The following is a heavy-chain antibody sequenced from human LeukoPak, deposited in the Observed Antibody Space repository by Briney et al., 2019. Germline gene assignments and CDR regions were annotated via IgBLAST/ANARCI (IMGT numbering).Heavy chain of an antibody. Sequence: GGSLRLSCAAPGFTFSSYAMSWVRQAPGKGLEWVSAISGSGGSTYYADSVKGRFTISRDNSKNTLYLQMNSLRAEDTAVYYCARGSYYYDSSGSYRAPFDYWGQGTLVTVSS. CDR2: ISGSGGST. D-gene: IGHD3-22*01. J-gene: IGHJ4*02. CDR1: GFTFSSYA. V-gene: IGHV3-23*01. CDR3: ARGSYYYDSSGSYRAPFDY.